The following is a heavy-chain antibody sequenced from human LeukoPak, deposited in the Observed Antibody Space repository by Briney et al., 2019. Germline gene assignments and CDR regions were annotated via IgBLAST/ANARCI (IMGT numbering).Heavy chain of an antibody. J-gene: IGHJ3*02. CDR2: IIPIFGTA. V-gene: IGHV1-69*01. D-gene: IGHD1-26*01. CDR1: GGTFSSYA. CDR3: ATVCRSCSGSYRDAFDI. Sequence: GASVKVSCKASGGTFSSYAISWVRQAPGQGLEWMGGIIPIFGTANYAQKFQGRVTITADESTSTAYMELSSLRSEDTAVYYCATVCRSCSGSYRDAFDIWGQGTMVTVSS.